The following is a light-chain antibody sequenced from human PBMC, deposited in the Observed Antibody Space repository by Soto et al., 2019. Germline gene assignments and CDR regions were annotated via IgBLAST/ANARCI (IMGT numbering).Light chain of an antibody. Sequence: DIQMTQSPSTLSASVGDRVTITCRASQSINNLLAWYQQKPGKAPKLLIYKASNLESGVPSRFSGNGSGTXXXXXXXXXXPXXXXTYYCQXXTSYSPFGGGTKVEIK. CDR3: QXXTSYSP. CDR2: KAS. J-gene: IGKJ4*02. V-gene: IGKV1-5*03. CDR1: QSINNL.